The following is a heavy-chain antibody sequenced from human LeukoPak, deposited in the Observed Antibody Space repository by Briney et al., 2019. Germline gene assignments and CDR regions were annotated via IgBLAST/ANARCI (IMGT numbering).Heavy chain of an antibody. Sequence: GGSLRLSCAASGFIFSTQRMHWVRQAPGKGLVWVSRINSDGSSTSYADSVKGRFTISRDNAKNTLYLQMNSLRAEDTAVYYCARGIAAAGSVPWGQGTLVTVSS. CDR1: GFIFSTQR. CDR2: INSDGSST. CDR3: ARGIAAAGSVP. J-gene: IGHJ5*02. D-gene: IGHD6-13*01. V-gene: IGHV3-74*01.